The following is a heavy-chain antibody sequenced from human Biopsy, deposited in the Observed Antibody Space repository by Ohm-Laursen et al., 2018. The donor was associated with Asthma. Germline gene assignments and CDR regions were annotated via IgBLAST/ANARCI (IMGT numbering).Heavy chain of an antibody. D-gene: IGHD4-17*01. Sequence: SQTLSLTCLVSGRSISRGDYSWSWIRQPPGKGLEWIGFIPPCGNTYYIPSLKSRLPISVDRSKNQFSLRLSSVTAADTAMYYCARDYGDYVWRAFDIWGQGTMVTVSS. CDR1: GRSISRGDYS. V-gene: IGHV4-30-2*01. CDR3: ARDYGDYVWRAFDI. J-gene: IGHJ3*02. CDR2: IPPCGNT.